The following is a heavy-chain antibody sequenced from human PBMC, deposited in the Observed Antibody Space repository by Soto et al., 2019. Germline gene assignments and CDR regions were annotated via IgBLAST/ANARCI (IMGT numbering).Heavy chain of an antibody. V-gene: IGHV3-74*01. Sequence: GGSLRLSCAASGFNFSNHWMHWVRQRPGEGLVWVSRITSDGKSKAYAESVKGRFAISRDNAKNALYLQMNGLTAEDTAVYYCARESGDWPLNWFDPWGLGXLVTVSS. CDR2: ITSDGKSK. J-gene: IGHJ5*02. CDR1: GFNFSNHW. D-gene: IGHD2-21*02. CDR3: ARESGDWPLNWFDP.